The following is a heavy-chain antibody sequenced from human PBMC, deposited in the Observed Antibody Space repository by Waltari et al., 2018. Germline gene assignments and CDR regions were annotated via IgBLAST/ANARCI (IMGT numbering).Heavy chain of an antibody. J-gene: IGHJ4*02. V-gene: IGHV4-30-4*01. CDR2: IYHSGTT. CDR3: ASEIPSWSSVTAPDADF. Sequence: QVQLQASGPGLVQPSQTLHLTCTVSGASISRGDFFWSWIRQPPGQGLEWLGCIYHSGTTFYKSSLKSRLALSIETSKNQFSLRLASVTAADTAVYYCASEIPSWSSVTAPDADFWGQGTLVTVSS. D-gene: IGHD2-21*02. CDR1: GASISRGDFF.